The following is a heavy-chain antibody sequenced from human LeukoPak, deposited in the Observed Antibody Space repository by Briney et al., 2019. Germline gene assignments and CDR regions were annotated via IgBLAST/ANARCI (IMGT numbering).Heavy chain of an antibody. Sequence: GGSLRLSCAASGFTFSSYEMNWVRQAPGKGLEWVSYISSSGSTIYYADSVKGRFTISRDNAKNSLYLQMNSLRAEDTAAYYCARVAMGNAFDIWGQGTMVTVSS. J-gene: IGHJ3*02. D-gene: IGHD5-18*01. CDR1: GFTFSSYE. CDR2: ISSSGSTI. CDR3: ARVAMGNAFDI. V-gene: IGHV3-48*03.